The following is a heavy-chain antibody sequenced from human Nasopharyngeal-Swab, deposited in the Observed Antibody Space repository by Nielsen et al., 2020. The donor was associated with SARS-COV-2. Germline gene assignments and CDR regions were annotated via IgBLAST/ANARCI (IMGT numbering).Heavy chain of an antibody. J-gene: IGHJ3*02. V-gene: IGHV3-9*01. CDR3: AKDNEVVAATATWTFDI. Sequence: SLKISCAASGFTFDDYAMHWVRQAPGKGLEWVSGISWNSGSIGYADSVKGRFTISRDNAKNSLYLQMNSLRAEDTALYYCAKDNEVVAATATWTFDIWGRGTMVTVSS. D-gene: IGHD2-15*01. CDR1: GFTFDDYA. CDR2: ISWNSGSI.